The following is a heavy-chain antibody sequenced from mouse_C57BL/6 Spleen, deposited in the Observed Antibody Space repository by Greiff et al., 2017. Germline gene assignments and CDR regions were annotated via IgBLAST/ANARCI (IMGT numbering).Heavy chain of an antibody. CDR2: IYPGDGDT. V-gene: IGHV1-82*01. CDR3: AGPGKYGYDGDAYYCDY. D-gene: IGHD2-2*01. Sequence: QVQLQQSGPELVKPGASVKISCKASGYAFSSSWMNWVKQRPGKGLEWIGRIYPGDGDTNYNGKFKGKATLTADKSSSTAYMQLSSLTSEDSAVYFCAGPGKYGYDGDAYYCDYWGQGTTLTVSS. J-gene: IGHJ2*01. CDR1: GYAFSSSW.